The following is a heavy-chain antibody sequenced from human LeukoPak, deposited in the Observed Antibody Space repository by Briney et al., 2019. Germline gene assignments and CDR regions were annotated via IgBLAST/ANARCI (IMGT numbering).Heavy chain of an antibody. Sequence: GGSLRLSCTASGFTFSSYSMNWVRRAPGKGLEWVSLINEGASATYYADSVKGRFTISRDNSQNTLYLQMSSLRAEDTAVYYCAKTYKYNYNGMDVWGQGTTVTVSS. J-gene: IGHJ6*02. CDR1: GFTFSSYS. CDR3: AKTYKYNYNGMDV. CDR2: INEGASAT. V-gene: IGHV3-23*01. D-gene: IGHD5-24*01.